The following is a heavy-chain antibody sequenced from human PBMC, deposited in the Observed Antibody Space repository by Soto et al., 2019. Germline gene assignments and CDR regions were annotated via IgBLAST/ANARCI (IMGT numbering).Heavy chain of an antibody. CDR1: GYTFTSYA. D-gene: IGHD1-26*01. V-gene: IGHV1-3*01. Sequence: ASVKVSCKASGYTFTSYAMHWVRYAPGQRLEWMGWINAGNGNTKYSQKFQGRVTITRDTSASTAYMELSSLRSEDTAVYYCARDSDSGSYYLRNYFDYWGQGTLVTVSS. CDR3: ARDSDSGSYYLRNYFDY. J-gene: IGHJ4*02. CDR2: INAGNGNT.